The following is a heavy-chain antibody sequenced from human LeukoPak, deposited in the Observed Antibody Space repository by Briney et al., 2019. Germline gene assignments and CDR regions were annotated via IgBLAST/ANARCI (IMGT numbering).Heavy chain of an antibody. CDR1: GGTFSSYA. V-gene: IGHV1-69*04. CDR3: AREERYYYDSSGSWGYMDV. D-gene: IGHD3-22*01. CDR2: IIPILGIA. J-gene: IGHJ6*03. Sequence: GASVKVSCKASGGTFSSYAISWVRQAPGQGLEWMGRIIPILGIANYAQKFQGRVTITADESTSTAYMELSSLRSEDTAVYYCAREERYYYDSSGSWGYMDVWGKGTTVTVSS.